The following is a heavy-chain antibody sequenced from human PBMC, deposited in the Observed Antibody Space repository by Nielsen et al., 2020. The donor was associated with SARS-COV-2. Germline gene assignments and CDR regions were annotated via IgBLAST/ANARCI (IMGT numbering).Heavy chain of an antibody. CDR1: GGSFGGYY. D-gene: IGHD6-19*01. CDR2: INHSGST. Sequence: SETLSLTCAVYGGSFGGYYWSWIRQPPGKGLEWIGEINHSGSTNYNPSLKSRVTISVDTSKNQFSLKLSSVTAADTAVYYCARQNPYTAVAGTPLGYWGQGTLVTVSS. V-gene: IGHV4-34*01. CDR3: ARQNPYTAVAGTPLGY. J-gene: IGHJ4*02.